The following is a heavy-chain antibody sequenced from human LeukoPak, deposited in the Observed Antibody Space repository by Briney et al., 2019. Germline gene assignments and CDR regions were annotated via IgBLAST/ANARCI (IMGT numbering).Heavy chain of an antibody. CDR1: GYSFTSYW. CDR2: IYPGDSDT. J-gene: IGHJ3*02. D-gene: IGHD2-2*02. Sequence: GESLKISCKGSGYSFTSYWIGWVRQMPGKGLEWMGIIYPGDSDTRYSPSFQGQVTISADKSISTAYLQWSSLKASDTAMYYCAGSIVVVPAALLGAFDIWGQGTMVTVSS. V-gene: IGHV5-51*01. CDR3: AGSIVVVPAALLGAFDI.